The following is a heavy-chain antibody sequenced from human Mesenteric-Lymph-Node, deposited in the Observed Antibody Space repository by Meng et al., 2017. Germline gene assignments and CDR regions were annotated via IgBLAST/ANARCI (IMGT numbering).Heavy chain of an antibody. D-gene: IGHD6-13*01. V-gene: IGHV3-23*04. CDR1: GLIFSSYA. CDR3: AKEALWSSTWYDLDS. J-gene: IGHJ5*01. CDR2: ISGSGGST. Sequence: VRLVESGGGLAQPGGSLRLSCAASGLIFSSYAMTWVRQAPGKGLEWVSGISGSGGSTSYADSVKGRFTVSRDNSKNTLYLQMNSLRAEDTAVYYCAKEALWSSTWYDLDSWGQGTLVTVSS.